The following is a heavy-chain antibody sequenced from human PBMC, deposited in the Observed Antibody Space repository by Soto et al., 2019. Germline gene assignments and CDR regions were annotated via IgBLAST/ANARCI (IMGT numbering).Heavy chain of an antibody. Sequence: EFQLVESGGGLVQPGGSVRLSCAASGFTFSASSMHWVRQAAGKGLEWLGRIRSKANNYATVYSEVLKGRSIISRDDSQDTTFLEMNNLRTVDTAMYYCAIEGAGFGYWGQGTLVTVSS. D-gene: IGHD1-26*01. V-gene: IGHV3-73*01. J-gene: IGHJ4*02. CDR2: IRSKANNYAT. CDR1: GFTFSASS. CDR3: AIEGAGFGY.